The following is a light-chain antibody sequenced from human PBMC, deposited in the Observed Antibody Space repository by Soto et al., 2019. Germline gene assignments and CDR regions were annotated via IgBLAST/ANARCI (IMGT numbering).Light chain of an antibody. J-gene: IGKJ1*01. CDR3: QQYYSSPPT. Sequence: DIVMTQSPDSLAVSLGERATFNCKSSQSVLSSSNSRNYLAWYQQKPRQPPKLLIYWASTRESGVPDRFSGSGSGTDFTLTISNLQAEDVAVYYCQQYYSSPPTFGQGTKLEIK. CDR1: QSVLSSSNSRNY. CDR2: WAS. V-gene: IGKV4-1*01.